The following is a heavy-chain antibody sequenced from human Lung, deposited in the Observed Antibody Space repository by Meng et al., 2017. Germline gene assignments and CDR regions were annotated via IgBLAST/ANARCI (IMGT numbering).Heavy chain of an antibody. D-gene: IGHD4-11*01. J-gene: IGHJ4*02. CDR1: GGSFSDSY. Sequence: QGQLKQWGEGVLEPSGTLSLTWVVSGGSFSDSYWSWIRQPPGKGLEWIGEINHSGSTNYNPSLESRATISVDTSQNNLSLKLSSVTAADSAVYYCARGPTTMAHDFDYWGQGTLVTVFS. CDR2: INHSGST. V-gene: IGHV4-34*01. CDR3: ARGPTTMAHDFDY.